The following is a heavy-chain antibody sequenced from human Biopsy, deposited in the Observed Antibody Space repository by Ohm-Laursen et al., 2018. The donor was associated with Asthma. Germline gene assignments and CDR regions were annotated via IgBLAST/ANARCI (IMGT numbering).Heavy chain of an antibody. CDR2: ISFDGTTT. J-gene: IGHJ4*02. D-gene: IGHD4-17*01. Sequence: SLRLSCAAGFTFSRYWMHWVRQAPGKGLVWVSRISFDGTTTTYADSVRGRFTISRDNAKNTLYLQMNSLRAEDTAVYYCLHGAEVGGQGILVSVSS. CDR1: GFTFSRYW. V-gene: IGHV3-74*01. CDR3: LHGAEV.